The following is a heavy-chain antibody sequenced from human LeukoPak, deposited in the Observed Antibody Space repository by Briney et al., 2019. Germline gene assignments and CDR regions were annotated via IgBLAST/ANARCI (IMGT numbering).Heavy chain of an antibody. Sequence: PGGSLRLSCAASGFTFSAFWMHWVRQAPGKGLEWVSSISGNGVYTYYADSVKGRFTISRDNSKNTLYLQMNSLGAEDTAVYHCAKGASSKPFDYWSQGTLVTVSS. D-gene: IGHD2-2*01. V-gene: IGHV3-23*01. CDR3: AKGASSKPFDY. CDR2: ISGNGVYT. J-gene: IGHJ4*02. CDR1: GFTFSAFW.